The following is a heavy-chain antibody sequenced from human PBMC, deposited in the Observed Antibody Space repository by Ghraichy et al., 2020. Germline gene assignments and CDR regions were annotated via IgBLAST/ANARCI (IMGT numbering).Heavy chain of an antibody. V-gene: IGHV3-43*02. D-gene: IGHD2-2*01. J-gene: IGHJ6*02. CDR1: GFTFDDYA. Sequence: GGSLRLSCAASGFTFDDYAMHWVRQAPGKGLEWVSLISGIGGSTYYADFVKGRFTISRDNSKNSLYLQMNSLRTEDTALYYCAKGTHQLLLDYYYYYGMDVWGQGTTVTVSS. CDR2: ISGIGGST. CDR3: AKGTHQLLLDYYYYYGMDV.